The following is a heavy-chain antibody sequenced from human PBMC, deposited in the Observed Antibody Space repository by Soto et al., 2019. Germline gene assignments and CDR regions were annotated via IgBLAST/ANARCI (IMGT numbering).Heavy chain of an antibody. J-gene: IGHJ5*02. CDR1: GGSFSGYY. CDR2: INHSGST. CDR3: ARGASKWLVRASWFDP. D-gene: IGHD6-19*01. V-gene: IGHV4-34*01. Sequence: QVQLQQWGAGLLKPSETLSLTCAVYGGSFSGYYWSWIRQPPGKGLEWIGEINHSGSTNYNPSLKSRVTISVDTSKNQFSLKLSSVTAADTAVYYCARGASKWLVRASWFDPWGQGTLVTVSS.